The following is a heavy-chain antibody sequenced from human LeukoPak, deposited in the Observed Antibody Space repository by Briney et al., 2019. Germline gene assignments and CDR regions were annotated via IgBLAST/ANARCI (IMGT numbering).Heavy chain of an antibody. CDR2: IYYSGST. Sequence: PSDTLSLTCSVSGGSISSYYWSWIRQPPGRGLEWIGYIYYSGSTNYNPSLKSRVTISVDTSKNLFSLKLSSVTAADTAVFYCARHLSDHYDSSGYYFDSWGQGTLVTVSS. V-gene: IGHV4-59*08. CDR3: ARHLSDHYDSSGYYFDS. D-gene: IGHD3-22*01. CDR1: GGSISSYY. J-gene: IGHJ4*02.